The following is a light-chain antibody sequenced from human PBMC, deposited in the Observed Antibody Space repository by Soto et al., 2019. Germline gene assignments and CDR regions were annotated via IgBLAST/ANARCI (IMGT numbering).Light chain of an antibody. V-gene: IGLV1-40*01. J-gene: IGLJ2*01. Sequence: QSVLTQPPSMSGAPGQRVTISCTGSSSNIGAGYDVHWYQQHPGTAPKLLIFDNNNRPSGVPDRFSGSKSDTSASLAITGLQAEDEADYYCQSFDTSLSGFVVFGGVTNLTVL. CDR3: QSFDTSLSGFVV. CDR2: DNN. CDR1: SSNIGAGYD.